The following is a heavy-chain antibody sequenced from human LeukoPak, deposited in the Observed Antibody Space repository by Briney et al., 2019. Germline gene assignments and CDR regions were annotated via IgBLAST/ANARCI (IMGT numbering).Heavy chain of an antibody. CDR1: GGSFSGYY. J-gene: IGHJ4*02. CDR2: INHSGST. CDR3: ARGFQAAGPFDY. D-gene: IGHD6-13*01. Sequence: SETLSLTCAVYGGSFSGYYWSWIRQPPGKGLEWIGEINHSGSTNYNPSLKSRVTISVDTSKNQFSLKLSSVTAADTAVHYCARGFQAAGPFDYWGQGTLVTVSS. V-gene: IGHV4-34*01.